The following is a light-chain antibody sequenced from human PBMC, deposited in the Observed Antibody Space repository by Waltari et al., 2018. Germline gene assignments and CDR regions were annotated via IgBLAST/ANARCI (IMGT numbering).Light chain of an antibody. V-gene: IGKV3-15*01. Sequence: EVVMTQSPATLSVSPGERATLSCRASRSVSSNLAWYQQKPGQAPRLLIYGASTRATGIPSRFSGSGSGTEFTLTISSLQSEGFAVYYCHQYDNWPPWTFGQGTKVEIK. CDR2: GAS. CDR3: HQYDNWPPWT. CDR1: RSVSSN. J-gene: IGKJ1*01.